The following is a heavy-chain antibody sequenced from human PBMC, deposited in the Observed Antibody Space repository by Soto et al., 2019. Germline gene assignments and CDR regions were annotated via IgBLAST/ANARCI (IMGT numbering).Heavy chain of an antibody. CDR3: ARDAPRIAARPLYYYYYGMDV. CDR2: IWYDGSNK. Sequence: QVQLVESGGGVVQPGRSLRLSCAASGFTFSSYGMHWVRQAPGKGLEWVAVIWYDGSNKYYADSVKGRFTISRDNSKNTLYLQMNSLRAEDTAVYYCARDAPRIAARPLYYYYYGMDVWGQGTTVTVSS. J-gene: IGHJ6*02. CDR1: GFTFSSYG. D-gene: IGHD6-6*01. V-gene: IGHV3-33*01.